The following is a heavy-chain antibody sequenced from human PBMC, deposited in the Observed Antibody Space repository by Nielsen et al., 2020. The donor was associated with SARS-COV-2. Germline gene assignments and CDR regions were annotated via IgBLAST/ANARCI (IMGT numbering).Heavy chain of an antibody. J-gene: IGHJ4*02. D-gene: IGHD3-10*01. CDR1: GFSFSNYV. CDR2: ISESGGAT. CDR3: AKHEGED. V-gene: IGHV3-23*01. Sequence: GESLKISCVASGFSFSNYVMNWVRQAPGKGLEWVSAISESGGATYYTDSVKGRFTISRDNSRNTLYLEMNSLRADDTAGYYCAKHEGEDWGQGTLVTVSS.